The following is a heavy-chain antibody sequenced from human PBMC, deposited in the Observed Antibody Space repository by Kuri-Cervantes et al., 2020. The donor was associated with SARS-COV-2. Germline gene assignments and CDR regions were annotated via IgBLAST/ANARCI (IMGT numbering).Heavy chain of an antibody. Sequence: SETLSLTCTVSGVSISSHYWSWIRQPPGKHLERIGWPTKSDPSLEGRVTVSLDTSKNQVSLKLTSVTAADTAVYYCARDRKGDGYRHFDYWGQGTLVTVSS. CDR2: PT. J-gene: IGHJ4*02. CDR3: ARDRKGDGYRHFDY. CDR1: GVSISSHY. D-gene: IGHD5-24*01. V-gene: IGHV4-59*11.